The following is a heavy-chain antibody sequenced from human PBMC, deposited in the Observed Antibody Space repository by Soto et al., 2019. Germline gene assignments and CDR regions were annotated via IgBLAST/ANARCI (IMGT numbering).Heavy chain of an antibody. V-gene: IGHV4-59*08. CDR3: ARRDSSGWYSYFDS. CDR1: GGSISGYY. D-gene: IGHD6-19*01. CDR2: IYYSGTT. J-gene: IGHJ4*02. Sequence: SETLSLTCTVSGGSISGYYWSWIRQPPGKGLDCIGYIYYSGTTNYNPSLESRVTISIDSSRNQFSLKLSSVTTADTAVYYCARRDSSGWYSYFDSWGQGTLVTVSS.